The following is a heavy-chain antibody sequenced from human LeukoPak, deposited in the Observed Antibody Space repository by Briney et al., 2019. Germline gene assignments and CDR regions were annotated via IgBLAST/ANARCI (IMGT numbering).Heavy chain of an antibody. D-gene: IGHD3-10*01. Sequence: GGSLRLSCAASGFTFSRYGMHWVRQAPGKGLEWVAFIRYDGSNKYYADSVKGRFTISRDNSKNTLYLQMNSLRAEDTAVYYCANGSGKWNPPDYWGQGTLVTVSS. V-gene: IGHV3-30*02. CDR1: GFTFSRYG. CDR3: ANGSGKWNPPDY. J-gene: IGHJ4*02. CDR2: IRYDGSNK.